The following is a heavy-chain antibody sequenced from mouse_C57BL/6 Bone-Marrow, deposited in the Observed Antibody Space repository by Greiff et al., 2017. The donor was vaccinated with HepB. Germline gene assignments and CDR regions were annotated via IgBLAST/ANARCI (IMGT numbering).Heavy chain of an antibody. J-gene: IGHJ3*01. CDR3: GSRDHYYGSPAWFAY. CDR1: GYTFTDHI. D-gene: IGHD1-1*01. Sequence: QVQLQQSGAELASPGASVTLSCKASGYTFTDHIMNWVKKRPGQGLEWIGRIYPVSGETNYNQKFMGKATLSVDRSSSTVYMVLNSLTSEDPAVYYCGSRDHYYGSPAWFAYWGQGTLVTVSA. CDR2: IYPVSGET. V-gene: IGHV1-11*01.